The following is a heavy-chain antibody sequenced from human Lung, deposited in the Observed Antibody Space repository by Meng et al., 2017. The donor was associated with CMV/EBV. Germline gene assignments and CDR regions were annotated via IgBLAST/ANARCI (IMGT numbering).Heavy chain of an antibody. Sequence: GGSXRLXCAASGFXFSDYFMSWIRQAPGKGLEWASYISSSGTTIYYADSVKGRFTISRDNAKSSLFLQMNSLRAEDTAVYYCARPQAVLRFLEWSHYFDYWXQGTXVTVSS. J-gene: IGHJ4*02. D-gene: IGHD3-3*01. CDR3: ARPQAVLRFLEWSHYFDY. CDR2: ISSSGTTI. V-gene: IGHV3-11*04. CDR1: GFXFSDYF.